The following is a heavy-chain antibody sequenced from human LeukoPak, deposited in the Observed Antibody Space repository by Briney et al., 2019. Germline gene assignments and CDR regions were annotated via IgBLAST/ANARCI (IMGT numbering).Heavy chain of an antibody. CDR3: ARVNWSGYDFRGAFDI. CDR1: GFTFSSYG. Sequence: PGGSLRLSCAASGFTFSSYGMHWVRQAPGKGLEWVAFIRYDGSNKYYADSVKGRFTISRDNSKNTLYLQMNSLRAEDTAVYYCARVNWSGYDFRGAFDIWGQGTMVTVSS. V-gene: IGHV3-30*02. CDR2: IRYDGSNK. D-gene: IGHD5-12*01. J-gene: IGHJ3*02.